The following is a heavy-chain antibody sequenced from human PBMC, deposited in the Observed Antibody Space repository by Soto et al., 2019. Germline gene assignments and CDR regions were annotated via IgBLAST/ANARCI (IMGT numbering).Heavy chain of an antibody. D-gene: IGHD3-10*01. CDR2: IYYSGST. CDR3: ARTYYYGSGSYYANWFDP. Sequence: SETLSLTCTVSGGSISSSNYYWGWIRQPPGKGLEWIGSIYYSGSTYYNPSLKSRVTISVDTSKNQFSLKLSSVTAADTAVYYCARTYYYGSGSYYANWFDPWGQGTLVTVSS. CDR1: GGSISSSNYY. V-gene: IGHV4-39*07. J-gene: IGHJ5*02.